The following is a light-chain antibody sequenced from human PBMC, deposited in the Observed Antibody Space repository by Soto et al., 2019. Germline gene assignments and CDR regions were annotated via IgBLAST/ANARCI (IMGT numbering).Light chain of an antibody. J-gene: IGKJ1*01. CDR3: QHYGTSTRT. V-gene: IGKV3-20*01. CDR2: AAS. CDR1: QSVSANY. Sequence: EIVLTQSPGTLSLSPGESATLSCRATQSVSANYLAWYQQKPGQAPRLLIYAASSRATDIPDRFSGSGSGTDFPLAISRLAPEVFAVYWCQHYGTSTRTFGQGTKVEIK.